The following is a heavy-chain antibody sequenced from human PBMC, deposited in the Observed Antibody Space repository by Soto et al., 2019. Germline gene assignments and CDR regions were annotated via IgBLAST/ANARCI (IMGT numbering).Heavy chain of an antibody. CDR3: TKSSGGSSSVGMDY. Sequence: GGSLRLSCAASGFTFSSYGIHWVRQAPGKGLDWVAVIWYDGSNKYYADSVKGRFTISRDNSKNTLYLQMTALRTEDSSIYYCTKSSGGSSSVGMDYWGQGTRVTVSS. CDR1: GFTFSSYG. V-gene: IGHV3-30*02. D-gene: IGHD6-6*01. J-gene: IGHJ4*02. CDR2: IWYDGSNK.